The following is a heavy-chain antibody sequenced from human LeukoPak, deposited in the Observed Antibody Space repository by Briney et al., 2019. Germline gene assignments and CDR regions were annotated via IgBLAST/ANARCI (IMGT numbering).Heavy chain of an antibody. J-gene: IGHJ4*02. Sequence: GGSLRLSCAASGLTFSIHWMNWVRQAPGKGLEWVSSISSSSSYIYYADSVEGRFTISRDNAKNSLYLQMNSLRAEDTAVYYCAKMIVVPAAALFDYWGQGTLVTVSS. V-gene: IGHV3-21*04. CDR3: AKMIVVPAAALFDY. CDR2: ISSSSSYI. D-gene: IGHD2-2*01. CDR1: GLTFSIHW.